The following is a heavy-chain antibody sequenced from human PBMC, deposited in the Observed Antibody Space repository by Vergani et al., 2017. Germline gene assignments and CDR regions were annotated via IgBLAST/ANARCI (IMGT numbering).Heavy chain of an antibody. V-gene: IGHV4-34*01. D-gene: IGHD3-16*01. Sequence: QVQLQQWGAGLLKPSETLSLTCAVYGGSFSGYYWSWIRQPPGKGLEWIGESNHSGSTNYNQSLKSRVTISVDTSKNQFSLKLSSVTAAETAVYYCARVLYWGYYYYMDVWGKGTTVTVSS. CDR1: GGSFSGYY. CDR2: SNHSGST. J-gene: IGHJ6*03. CDR3: ARVLYWGYYYYMDV.